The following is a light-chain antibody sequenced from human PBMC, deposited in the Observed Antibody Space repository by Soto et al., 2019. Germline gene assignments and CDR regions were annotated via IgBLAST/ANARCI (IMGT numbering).Light chain of an antibody. CDR2: EAS. Sequence: EIVLTQSPGTLSLSPGERATLSCRASQSVSSTYLTWYQQKPGQAPRLLIYEASRRATGIPDRFSGSGSGTEFTLTISSLQPEDFATYYCQQVHSFPLTFGPGTKVDIK. J-gene: IGKJ3*01. CDR1: QSVSSTY. CDR3: QQVHSFPLT. V-gene: IGKV3-20*01.